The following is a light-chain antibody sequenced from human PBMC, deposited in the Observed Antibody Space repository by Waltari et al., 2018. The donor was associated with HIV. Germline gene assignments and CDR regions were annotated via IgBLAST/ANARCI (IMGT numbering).Light chain of an antibody. V-gene: IGKV3-15*01. CDR3: QQYNAWPRT. CDR1: QSVSSS. Sequence: EIVMTQSPATLSVSPGGRATLSCRASQSVSSSLFWYQHNPGQAPRLLIYGASTRATGIPARFSGSGSGTEFTLTINSLQSEDFAVYYCQQYNAWPRTFGQGTKVEVK. CDR2: GAS. J-gene: IGKJ1*01.